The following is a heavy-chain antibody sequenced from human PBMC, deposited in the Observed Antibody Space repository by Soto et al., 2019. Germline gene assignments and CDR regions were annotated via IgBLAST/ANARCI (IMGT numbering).Heavy chain of an antibody. J-gene: IGHJ4*02. V-gene: IGHV1-2*02. D-gene: IGHD2-2*01. Sequence: QVRLVQSGADVQRPGASMKISCQASGYQFTGSYLHWVRRAPGHGLQWMGMINPDTGSTTYAETFEERVTMTTDNSAGTVFLGLGRLTSDDTATYYCARQYCSGTSCYWYFDFWGQGTFVSVSS. CDR2: INPDTGST. CDR3: ARQYCSGTSCYWYFDF. CDR1: GYQFTGSY.